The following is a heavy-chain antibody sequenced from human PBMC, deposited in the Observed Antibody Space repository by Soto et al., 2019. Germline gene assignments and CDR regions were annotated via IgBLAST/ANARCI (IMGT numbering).Heavy chain of an antibody. CDR2: ISYDGSNK. CDR1: GFTFSSYA. D-gene: IGHD6-13*01. V-gene: IGHV3-30-3*01. J-gene: IGHJ6*02. Sequence: GGSLRLSCAASGFTFSSYAMHWVRQAPGKGLEWVAVISYDGSNKYYADSVKGRFTISRDNSKNTLYLQMNSLRAEDTAVYYCARDRTEMGEGKQLEYYYYYGMDVWGQGTTVTVSS. CDR3: ARDRTEMGEGKQLEYYYYYGMDV.